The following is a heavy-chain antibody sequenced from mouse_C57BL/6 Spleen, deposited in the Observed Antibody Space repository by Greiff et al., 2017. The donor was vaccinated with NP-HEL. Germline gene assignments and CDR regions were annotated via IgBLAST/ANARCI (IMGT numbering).Heavy chain of an antibody. CDR1: GYTFTSYW. J-gene: IGHJ1*03. CDR2: IHPNSGST. CDR3: ARVYYGSGHWYFDV. D-gene: IGHD1-1*01. Sequence: VQLQQPGAELVKPGASVKLSCKASGYTFTSYWMHWVKQRPGQGLEWIGMIHPNSGSTNYNEKFKSKATMTVDKSSSTAYMQLSSLTSEDSAVYYCARVYYGSGHWYFDVWGTGTTVTVSS. V-gene: IGHV1-64*01.